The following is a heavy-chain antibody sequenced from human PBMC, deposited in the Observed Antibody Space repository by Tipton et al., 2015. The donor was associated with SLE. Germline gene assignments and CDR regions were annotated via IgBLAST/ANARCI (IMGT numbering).Heavy chain of an antibody. CDR1: GGSISSSSYY. CDR3: ARASDYYYMDV. CDR2: IYYSGST. Sequence: LRLSCTVSGGSISSSSYYWGWIRQPPGKGLEWIGSIYYSGSTYYNPSLKNRVTISVDTSKNQFSLKLSSVTAADTAVYYCARASDYYYMDVWGKGTTVTVSS. V-gene: IGHV4-39*07. J-gene: IGHJ6*03.